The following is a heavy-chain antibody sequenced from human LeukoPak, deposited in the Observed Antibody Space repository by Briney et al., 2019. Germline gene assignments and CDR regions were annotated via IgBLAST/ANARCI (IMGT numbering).Heavy chain of an antibody. D-gene: IGHD5-12*01. CDR2: ISGSGGST. CDR3: AKDRLVATARVDYFDY. J-gene: IGHJ4*02. Sequence: PGGSLRLSCAASGFTFSSYAMSWVRQAPGKGLEWVSAISGSGGSTYSADSVKGRFTISRDNSKNTLYLPMNSLRSGDTAVYYCAKDRLVATARVDYFDYWGQGTLVTVSS. V-gene: IGHV3-23*01. CDR1: GFTFSSYA.